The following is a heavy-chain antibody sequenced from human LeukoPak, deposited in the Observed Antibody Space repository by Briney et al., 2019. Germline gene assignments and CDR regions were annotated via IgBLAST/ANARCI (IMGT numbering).Heavy chain of an antibody. Sequence: SETLSLTCTVSGGSISSGGYYWSWIRQPPGKGLEWIGYIYHSGSTYYNPSLKSRVTISVDRSKNQFSLKLSSVTAADTAVYYCARAVSGCTNGVCYTFDYWGQGTLVTVSS. V-gene: IGHV4-30-2*01. CDR2: IYHSGST. D-gene: IGHD2-8*01. CDR1: GGSISSGGYY. J-gene: IGHJ4*02. CDR3: ARAVSGCTNGVCYTFDY.